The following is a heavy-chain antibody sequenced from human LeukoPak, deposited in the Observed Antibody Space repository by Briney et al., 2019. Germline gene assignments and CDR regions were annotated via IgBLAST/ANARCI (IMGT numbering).Heavy chain of an antibody. CDR2: IIPILGIA. CDR3: ASAYSGRGQQQLAFDY. CDR1: GGTFSSYA. J-gene: IGHJ4*02. V-gene: IGHV1-69*04. D-gene: IGHD6-13*01. Sequence: WASVKVSCKASGGTFSSYAISWVRQAPGQGLEWMGRIIPILGIANYAQKFQGRVTITADKSTSTAYMELSSLRSEDTAVYYCASAYSGRGQQQLAFDYWGQGTLVTVSS.